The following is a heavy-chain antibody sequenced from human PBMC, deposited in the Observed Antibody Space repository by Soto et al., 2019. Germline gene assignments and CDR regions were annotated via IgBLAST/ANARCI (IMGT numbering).Heavy chain of an antibody. CDR3: ARGGSWWTNGAFDI. D-gene: IGHD6-13*01. J-gene: IGHJ3*02. Sequence: ASVKVSCKASGYTFTSYAMHWVRQAPGQRLEWMGWINAGNGNTKYSQKFQGRVTMTRNTSISTAYMELSSLRSEDTAVYYCARGGSWWTNGAFDIWGQGTMVTVSS. V-gene: IGHV1-3*01. CDR1: GYTFTSYA. CDR2: INAGNGNT.